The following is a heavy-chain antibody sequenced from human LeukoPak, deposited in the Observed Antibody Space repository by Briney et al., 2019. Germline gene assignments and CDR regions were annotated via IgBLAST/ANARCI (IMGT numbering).Heavy chain of an antibody. CDR3: ARLFRSKSYQAACFDY. D-gene: IGHD3-16*02. Sequence: SETLSLTCGVYGGSFSGYYWNWIRQPPGKGLEWIGEINHSGSTNYNPSLKSRVTISVDTSKNQFSLKLNSVIAADTAVYYCARLFRSKSYQAACFDYWGQGTLVTVSS. CDR2: INHSGST. J-gene: IGHJ4*02. V-gene: IGHV4-34*01. CDR1: GGSFSGYY.